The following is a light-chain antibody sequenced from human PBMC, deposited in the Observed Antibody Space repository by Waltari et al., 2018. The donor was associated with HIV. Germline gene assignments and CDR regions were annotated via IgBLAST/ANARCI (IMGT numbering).Light chain of an antibody. J-gene: IGLJ3*02. V-gene: IGLV2-23*02. CDR3: CSYVSEIVPCV. CDR2: DVS. Sequence: QTALTQPASVSGSPGQSITISCTGTSSDVGAYNLVSWYQQHPGKAPRLIIYDVSGRPAGVSNRFPGSKSGNTASLTISGLQAEDEADYYCCSYVSEIVPCVFGGGTKLTVL. CDR1: SSDVGAYNL.